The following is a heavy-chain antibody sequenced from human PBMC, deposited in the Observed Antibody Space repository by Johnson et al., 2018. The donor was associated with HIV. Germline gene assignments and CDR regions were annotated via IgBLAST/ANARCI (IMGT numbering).Heavy chain of an antibody. CDR1: GFTIRTFW. J-gene: IGHJ3*02. CDR3: ARARTVVIARPDAFDI. D-gene: IGHD2-21*01. V-gene: IGHV3-74*02. CDR2: ISGDGSSS. Sequence: VQLVESGGALVQPGGSLRLSCEVSGFTIRTFWMHWVRQVPGKGLMWVSRISGDGSSSSYADSVKGRFTISRDNSKNTLYLQMNSLRIEDTAVYYCARARTVVIARPDAFDIWGQGTMVTVSS.